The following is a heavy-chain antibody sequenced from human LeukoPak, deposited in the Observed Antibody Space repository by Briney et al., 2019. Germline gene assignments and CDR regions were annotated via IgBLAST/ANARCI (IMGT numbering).Heavy chain of an antibody. Sequence: SQTLSLTCTVSGGSISSYYWSWIRQPAGKGLEWIGHIYTSGSTNYNPSLKSRVTMSVDTSKNQFSLKVTSVTAADTAMYYCARVGDYALKDWGQGTLVTVSS. CDR3: ARVGDYALKD. CDR2: IYTSGST. CDR1: GGSISSYY. D-gene: IGHD4-17*01. J-gene: IGHJ4*02. V-gene: IGHV4-4*07.